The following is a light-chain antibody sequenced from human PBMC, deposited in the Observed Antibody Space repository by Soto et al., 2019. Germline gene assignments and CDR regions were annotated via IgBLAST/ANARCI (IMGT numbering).Light chain of an antibody. CDR1: SSNIGVNY. Sequence: QSVLTQPPSASGTPGQRATISCSGSSSNIGVNYVYWYQQLPGTAPKLLIYRNIQRPSGVPDRFSGSKSGTSASLAISGLRAEDEADYCCAAWDDIMSGVVFGGGTKVTVL. J-gene: IGLJ2*01. CDR2: RNI. V-gene: IGLV1-47*01. CDR3: AAWDDIMSGVV.